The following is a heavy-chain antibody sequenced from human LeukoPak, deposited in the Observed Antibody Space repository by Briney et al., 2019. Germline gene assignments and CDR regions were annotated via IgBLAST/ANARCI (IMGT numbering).Heavy chain of an antibody. J-gene: IGHJ1*01. D-gene: IGHD5-24*01. V-gene: IGHV3-11*01. Sequence: PGGSLRLSCAASGFTFSDYYMTWIRQAPGKGLEGVSYISSGGSTIYYADSVKGRFTISRDNAKNSLYLQMNSLRAEDTAVYYCARARRDGYNSPHYTNAEYFQHWGQGTLVTVSS. CDR2: ISSGGSTI. CDR3: ARARRDGYNSPHYTNAEYFQH. CDR1: GFTFSDYY.